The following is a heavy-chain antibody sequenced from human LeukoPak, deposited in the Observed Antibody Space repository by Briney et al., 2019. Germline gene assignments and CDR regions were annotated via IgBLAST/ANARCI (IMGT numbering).Heavy chain of an antibody. V-gene: IGHV3-30*02. J-gene: IGHJ4*02. CDR3: AKYPATSTVTYYFDY. CDR1: GFTFSSYG. CDR2: IRYDGSNK. Sequence: GGSLRLSCAASGFTFSSYGMHWVRQAPGKGLEWVAFIRYDGSNKYYADSVKGRFTISRGNSKNTLYLQMNSLRAEDTAVYYCAKYPATSTVTYYFDYWGQGTLVTVSS. D-gene: IGHD4-17*01.